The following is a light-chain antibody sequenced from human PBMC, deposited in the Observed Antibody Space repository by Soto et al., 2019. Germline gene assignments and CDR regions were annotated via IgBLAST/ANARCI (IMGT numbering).Light chain of an antibody. V-gene: IGKV1-9*01. Sequence: DSRLTQSPSVLSASVGDTVTITCRASQALSNYLAWYQQKPGKAPDLPIYSASTLQSGVPSRFSGSGSGPDFTLTISSLKPEDSATYFCQQLNSYPQTFGQGTRLEIK. CDR2: SAS. CDR1: QALSNY. J-gene: IGKJ5*01. CDR3: QQLNSYPQT.